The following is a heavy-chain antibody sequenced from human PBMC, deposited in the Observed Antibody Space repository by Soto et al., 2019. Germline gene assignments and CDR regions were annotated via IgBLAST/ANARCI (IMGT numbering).Heavy chain of an antibody. D-gene: IGHD3-10*01. V-gene: IGHV6-1*01. Sequence: PSQTLSLTCDISVDSVSSNSDSWNWIRQSPSRGLGWLGRTYYRSKWKNDFAISVRSRITINADTSKNQFSLQLSSVTPEDTAVYYCAITVARALDALYIWGQGSMVTVSS. J-gene: IGHJ3*02. CDR1: VDSVSSNSDS. CDR2: TYYRSKWKN. CDR3: AITVARALDALYI.